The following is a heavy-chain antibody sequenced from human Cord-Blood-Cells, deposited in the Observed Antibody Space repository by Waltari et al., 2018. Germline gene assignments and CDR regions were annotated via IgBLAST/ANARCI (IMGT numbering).Heavy chain of an antibody. D-gene: IGHD3-10*01. CDR3: ASLTDYYGSGSYYNTWFDP. J-gene: IGHJ5*02. V-gene: IGHV4-39*01. Sequence: QLQLQESGPGLVKPSETLSLTCTVTAGSFSRSSYYWGWTRQPPGQGLEWLGRIYYSGSTDYNASLKSRVTISVDTSKNQFSLKLSSVTAADTAVYYCASLTDYYGSGSYYNTWFDPWGQGTLVTVAS. CDR1: AGSFSRSSYY. CDR2: IYYSGST.